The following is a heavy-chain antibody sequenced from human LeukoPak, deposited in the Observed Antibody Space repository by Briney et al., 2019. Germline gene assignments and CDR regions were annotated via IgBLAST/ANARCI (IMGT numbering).Heavy chain of an antibody. J-gene: IGHJ3*02. Sequence: GASVKVSCKASGYTFTVYYMHWVRQAPGQGLEWMGWINPNSGGTNYAQKFQGRVTMTRDTSISTAYMELSRLRSDDTAVYYCARDGGGNSGYAFDIWGQGTMVTVSS. V-gene: IGHV1-2*02. CDR2: INPNSGGT. CDR3: ARDGGGNSGYAFDI. CDR1: GYTFTVYY. D-gene: IGHD4-23*01.